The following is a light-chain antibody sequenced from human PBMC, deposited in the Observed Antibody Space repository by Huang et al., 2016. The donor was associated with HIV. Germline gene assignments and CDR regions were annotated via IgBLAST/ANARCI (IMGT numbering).Light chain of an antibody. CDR2: AVS. V-gene: IGKV1-39*01. Sequence: DIQMTQSPSSLSASVGDRVTITCRASQSISSFLNWYQQKAGKPPKLLIYAVSRLQSVVPSRFRGSGSGTEFTLTITSLQPEDFATYYCQQSHSTTWTFGQGTMVEIK. CDR1: QSISSF. J-gene: IGKJ1*01. CDR3: QQSHSTTWT.